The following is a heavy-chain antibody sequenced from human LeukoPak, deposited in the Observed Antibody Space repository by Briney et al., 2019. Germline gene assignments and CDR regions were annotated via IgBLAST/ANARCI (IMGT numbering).Heavy chain of an antibody. D-gene: IGHD1-26*01. CDR2: ISSSGSTI. J-gene: IGHJ5*02. Sequence: GGSLRLSCAASGFTFSSYEMNWVRQAPGKGLEWVSYISSSGSTIYYADSVKGRFTISRDNAKNSLYLQMNSLRAEDTAVYYCAREAVIVGAAPWGQGTLVTVSS. CDR3: AREAVIVGAAP. V-gene: IGHV3-48*03. CDR1: GFTFSSYE.